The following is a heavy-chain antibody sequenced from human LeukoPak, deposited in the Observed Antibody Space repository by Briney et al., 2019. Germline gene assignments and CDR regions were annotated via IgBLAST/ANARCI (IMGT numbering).Heavy chain of an antibody. CDR2: INPNSGRT. D-gene: IGHD6-13*01. J-gene: IGHJ4*02. CDR3: ARGRSGLAAAGTYDY. Sequence: ASVNVSCKASGYTFTSSEINWVRQAAGQGLEGRGWINPNSGRTGYEQKFQGRVTMTANTSISTAYMELSSLRFDDTAVYYCARGRSGLAAAGTYDYWGQGTLITVSS. V-gene: IGHV1-8*01. CDR1: GYTFTSSE.